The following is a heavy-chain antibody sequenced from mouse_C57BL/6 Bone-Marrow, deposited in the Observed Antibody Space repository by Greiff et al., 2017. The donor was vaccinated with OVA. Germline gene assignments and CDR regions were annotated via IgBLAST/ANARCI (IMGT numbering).Heavy chain of an antibody. D-gene: IGHD1-1*01. CDR3: TTTFTTVVAWYFDV. J-gene: IGHJ1*03. CDR1: GFNIKDDY. V-gene: IGHV14-4*01. Sequence: VQLQQSGAELVSPGASVKLSCTASGFNIKDDYMHWVKQRPEQGLEWIGWIDPENGDTEYASKFQGKATITADTSSNTAYLQLSSLTSEDTAVYYCTTTFTTVVAWYFDVWGTGTTVTVSS. CDR2: IDPENGDT.